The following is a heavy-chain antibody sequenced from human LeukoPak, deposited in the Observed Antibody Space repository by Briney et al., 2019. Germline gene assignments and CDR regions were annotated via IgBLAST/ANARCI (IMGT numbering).Heavy chain of an antibody. D-gene: IGHD3-3*01. CDR2: IYYSGST. Sequence: SETLPLTRTLSRGSLRAFYWSSSRQPPGKGLEWIGYIYYSGSTKYKPSLKSRVTISVDTSKNQFSLTLSSVTAPVTAVYYCARGRFLDATDGWGQGTMVTVSS. CDR3: ARGRFLDATDG. J-gene: IGHJ3*01. V-gene: IGHV4-59*01. CDR1: RGSLRAFY.